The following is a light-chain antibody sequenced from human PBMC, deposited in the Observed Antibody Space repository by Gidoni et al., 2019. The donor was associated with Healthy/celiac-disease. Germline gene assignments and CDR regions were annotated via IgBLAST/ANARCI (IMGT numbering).Light chain of an antibody. CDR2: LGS. V-gene: IGKV2-28*01. J-gene: IGKJ3*01. Sequence: DIVMTQSPLSLPVTPGEPASISCRSSQSLLHSNGYNSLAWYLQKPGQFPQRLIYLGSNRASGVPDRFSGSGSGTDCTLKISRVEAEDVGVYYCMQARQTPFTFGPGTKVDIK. CDR1: QSLLHSNGYNS. CDR3: MQARQTPFT.